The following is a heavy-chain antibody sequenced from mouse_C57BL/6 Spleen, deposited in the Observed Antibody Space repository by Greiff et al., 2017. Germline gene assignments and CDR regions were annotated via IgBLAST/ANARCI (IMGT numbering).Heavy chain of an antibody. J-gene: IGHJ4*01. Sequence: QVQLKQSGAELAKPGASVKLSCKASGYTFTSYWMHWVKQRPGQGLEWIGYINPSSGYTKYNQKFKDKATLTSDKSSSTAYMQLSSLTYEDSAVYYCARMAYSSNFLDYWGQGTSVTVSS. D-gene: IGHD2-5*01. CDR1: GYTFTSYW. V-gene: IGHV1-7*01. CDR3: ARMAYSSNFLDY. CDR2: INPSSGYT.